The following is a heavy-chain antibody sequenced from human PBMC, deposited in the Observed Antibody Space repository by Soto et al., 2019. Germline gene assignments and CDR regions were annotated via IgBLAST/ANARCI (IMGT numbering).Heavy chain of an antibody. CDR2: MNPNSGNT. J-gene: IGHJ4*02. D-gene: IGHD3-9*01. CDR3: ARDPNNAYYDILTGYYDS. V-gene: IGHV1-8*01. Sequence: ASVKVSCKASGYTFTSYDINWVRQATGQGLEWMGWMNPNSGNTGYAQKVQGRVAMTTDTSTSTAYMELRSLRSDDTAVYYCARDPNNAYYDILTGYYDSWGQGTLVTVSS. CDR1: GYTFTSYD.